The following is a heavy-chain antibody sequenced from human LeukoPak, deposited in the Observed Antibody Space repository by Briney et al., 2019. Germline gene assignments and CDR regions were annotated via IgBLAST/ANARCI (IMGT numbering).Heavy chain of an antibody. CDR1: GFTVSSNY. V-gene: IGHV3-53*01. D-gene: IGHD6-13*01. J-gene: IGHJ6*02. Sequence: GGSLRLSCAASGFTVSSNYMSWVRQAPGKGLEWVSVIYSGGSTYYADSVKGRFTISRDNSENTLYLQMNSLRAEDTAVYYCATDLGYSSSWYGSYYYYYGMDVWGQGTTVTVSS. CDR3: ATDLGYSSSWYGSYYYYYGMDV. CDR2: IYSGGST.